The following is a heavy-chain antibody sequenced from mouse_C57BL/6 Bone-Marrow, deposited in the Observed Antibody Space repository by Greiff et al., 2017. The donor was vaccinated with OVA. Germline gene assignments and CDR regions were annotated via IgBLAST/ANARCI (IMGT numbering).Heavy chain of an antibody. J-gene: IGHJ2*01. D-gene: IGHD1-1*01. CDR3: ARDSGPYYYYFDY. V-gene: IGHV5-4*01. Sequence: VQLQQSGGGLVKPGGSLKLSCAASGFTFSSYAMSWVRQTPEKRLEWVATISDGGSYTYYPDNVKGRFTISRDNAKNNLYLQMSHLKSEDTAMYYCARDSGPYYYYFDYWGQGTTLTVSS. CDR2: ISDGGSYT. CDR1: GFTFSSYA.